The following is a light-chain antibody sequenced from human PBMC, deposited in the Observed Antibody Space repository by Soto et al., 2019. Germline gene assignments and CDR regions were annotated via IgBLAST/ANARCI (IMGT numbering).Light chain of an antibody. CDR2: EVS. CDR3: SSYTSSSTYV. Sequence: QSVLTQPASVSGSPGQSITISCTGTSSDVGGYNYVSWYQQHPGKAPKLMIYEVSNRPSGVSNRFSGSKSGNTASLTTSGLRAEDEADYYCSSYTSSSTYVFGTGTKVTVL. J-gene: IGLJ1*01. V-gene: IGLV2-14*01. CDR1: SSDVGGYNY.